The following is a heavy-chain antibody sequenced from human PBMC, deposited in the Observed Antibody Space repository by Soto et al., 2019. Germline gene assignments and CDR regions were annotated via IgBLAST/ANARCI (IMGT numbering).Heavy chain of an antibody. CDR1: GGAFSSYT. CDR3: ARGRSVVTNWFDP. Sequence: SVKVSCKASGGAFSSYTISWVRQAPGQGLEWMGRIIPILGIANYAQKFQGRVTITADKSTSTAYMELSSLRSEDTAVYYCARGRSVVTNWFDPWGQGTLVTVSS. D-gene: IGHD3-22*01. V-gene: IGHV1-69*02. J-gene: IGHJ5*02. CDR2: IIPILGIA.